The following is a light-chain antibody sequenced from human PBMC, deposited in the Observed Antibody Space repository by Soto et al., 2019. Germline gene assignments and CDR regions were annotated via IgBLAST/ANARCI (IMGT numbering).Light chain of an antibody. CDR3: QQYNGYSSWT. Sequence: IQMNLSWSTLSAYVGERVTISCRASQSINRLLAWYQKKPGKAPKVLVWDASTLQRGVPSRFSGSGFGTEFTLTISSLQPDDFATHYCQQYNGYSSWTSGLGTKV. V-gene: IGKV1-5*01. J-gene: IGKJ1*01. CDR2: DAS. CDR1: QSINRL.